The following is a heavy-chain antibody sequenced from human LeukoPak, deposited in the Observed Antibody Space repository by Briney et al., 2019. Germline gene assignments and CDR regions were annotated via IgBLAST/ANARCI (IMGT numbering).Heavy chain of an antibody. Sequence: GASVKVSCKASGYTFTSYGISWVRQAPGQGLEWMGWISAYNGNTNYAQKLQGRVTMTRDTSTSTVYMELSSLRSEDTAVYYCARYCSSTSCYDYWGQGTLVTVSS. CDR2: ISAYNGNT. V-gene: IGHV1-18*01. J-gene: IGHJ4*02. CDR3: ARYCSSTSCYDY. CDR1: GYTFTSYG. D-gene: IGHD2-2*01.